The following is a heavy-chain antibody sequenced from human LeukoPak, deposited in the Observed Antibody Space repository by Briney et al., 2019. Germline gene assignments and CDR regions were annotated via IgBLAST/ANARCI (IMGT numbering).Heavy chain of an antibody. CDR1: GFTFSSYG. J-gene: IGHJ4*02. Sequence: GGSLRPSCAASGFTFSSYGMHWVRQAPGKGLEWVAFIRYDGSNKYYADSVKGRFTISRDNSKNTLYLQMNSLRAEDTAVYYCAKDKTYYYDSSGYSPMDYWGQGTLVTVSS. D-gene: IGHD3-22*01. V-gene: IGHV3-30*02. CDR3: AKDKTYYYDSSGYSPMDY. CDR2: IRYDGSNK.